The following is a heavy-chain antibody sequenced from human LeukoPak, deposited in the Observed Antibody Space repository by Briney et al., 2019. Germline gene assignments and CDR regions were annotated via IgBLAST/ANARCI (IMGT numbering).Heavy chain of an antibody. D-gene: IGHD2-8*01. Sequence: GGSLRLSCAASGFTFTSYAMSWVRQAPGRGLEWVSSISGSGGSTYYADSVKGRFTISRDDSKNTLYLQMNSLRAEDTAVYYCAKDLPNPGTSRHFQYWGQGTLVTVSS. CDR3: AKDLPNPGTSRHFQY. CDR2: ISGSGGST. CDR1: GFTFTSYA. V-gene: IGHV3-23*01. J-gene: IGHJ1*01.